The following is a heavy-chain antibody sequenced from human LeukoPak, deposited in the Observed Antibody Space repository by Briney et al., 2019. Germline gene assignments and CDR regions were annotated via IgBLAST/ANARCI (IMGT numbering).Heavy chain of an antibody. CDR3: ARAYGSGTLDWFDP. Sequence: GGSLRLSCAASGFTFSSYSMNWVRQAPGKGLEWVSSISSSSSYIYYADSVKGRFTISRDNAKNSLYLQMNSLRAEGTAVYYCARAYGSGTLDWFDPWGQGTLVTVSS. D-gene: IGHD3-10*01. V-gene: IGHV3-21*01. CDR1: GFTFSSYS. J-gene: IGHJ5*02. CDR2: ISSSSSYI.